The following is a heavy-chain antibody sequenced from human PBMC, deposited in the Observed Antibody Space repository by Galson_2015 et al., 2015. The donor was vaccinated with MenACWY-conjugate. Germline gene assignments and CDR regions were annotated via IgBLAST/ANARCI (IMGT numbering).Heavy chain of an antibody. Sequence: ALRLSCAASGFTFSTYAISWVRRAPGKGLEWVSTISGVIGTTYQADSVKGRFTISRDASQNTLYLQMNNLRAEDTALYICAKADKQTCYGATCYYFDSWGQGTLVTVSS. D-gene: IGHD4/OR15-4a*01. CDR2: ISGVIGTT. V-gene: IGHV3-23*01. CDR3: AKADKQTCYGATCYYFDS. J-gene: IGHJ4*02. CDR1: GFTFSTYA.